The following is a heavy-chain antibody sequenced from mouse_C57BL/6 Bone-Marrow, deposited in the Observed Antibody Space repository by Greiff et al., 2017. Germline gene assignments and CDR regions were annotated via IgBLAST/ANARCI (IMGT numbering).Heavy chain of an antibody. V-gene: IGHV5-9*01. J-gene: IGHJ4*01. CDR1: GFTFSSYT. CDR2: ISGGGGNT. D-gene: IGHD1-1*01. CDR3: ASDYYGSSYYYAMDY. Sequence: EVMLVESGGGLVKPGGSLKLSCAASGFTFSSYTMSWVRQTPETRLEWVATISGGGGNTYYPDSVKGRFTIFRDNAKNTLDVQMSSMRSEDTALYYCASDYYGSSYYYAMDYWGQGTSVTVSS.